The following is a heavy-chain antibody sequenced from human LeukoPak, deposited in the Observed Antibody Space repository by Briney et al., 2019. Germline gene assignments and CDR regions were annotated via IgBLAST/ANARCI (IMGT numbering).Heavy chain of an antibody. CDR2: IYYSGST. D-gene: IGHD2-2*01. Sequence: SETLSLTCTVSGGSISSYYWSWIRQPPGKGLEWIGYIYYSGSTNYNPSLKSRVTISVDTSKNQFSLKLSSVTAADTAVYYCTASRYCSSTSCHPLDYYYYYMDVWGKGTTVTVSS. CDR3: TASRYCSSTSCHPLDYYYYYMDV. V-gene: IGHV4-59*01. J-gene: IGHJ6*03. CDR1: GGSISSYY.